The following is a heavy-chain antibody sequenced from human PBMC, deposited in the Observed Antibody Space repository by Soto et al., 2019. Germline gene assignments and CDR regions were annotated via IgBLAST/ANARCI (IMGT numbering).Heavy chain of an antibody. V-gene: IGHV3-72*01. Sequence: EVQLVESGGGLVQPGGSLRLSCAASGFSFSDHYMDWVRQAPGKGLEWVGRTRNKAYSYTTEYAASLRGRFTISRDDSKASLYLQMSGLKTEDTAVYYCATSIPSSKWLGVDSRGQGTVVTVSS. CDR3: ATSIPSSKWLGVDS. CDR1: GFSFSDHY. CDR2: TRNKAYSYTT. J-gene: IGHJ4*02. D-gene: IGHD6-13*01.